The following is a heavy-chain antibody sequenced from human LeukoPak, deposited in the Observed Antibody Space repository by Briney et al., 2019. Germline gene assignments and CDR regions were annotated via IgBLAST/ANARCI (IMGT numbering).Heavy chain of an antibody. V-gene: IGHV3-21*01. CDR1: GFTFSNYA. CDR3: ARDCYDNSDAFVV. Sequence: PGGSLRLSCAASGFTFSNYAMNWVRQAPGKGLEWVSSISGSSTDIYYADSVKGRFTISRDNAKNSLYLQMNSLRAEDTAVYYCARDCYDNSDAFVVWGQGTMVTVSS. CDR2: ISGSSTDI. J-gene: IGHJ3*01. D-gene: IGHD3-9*01.